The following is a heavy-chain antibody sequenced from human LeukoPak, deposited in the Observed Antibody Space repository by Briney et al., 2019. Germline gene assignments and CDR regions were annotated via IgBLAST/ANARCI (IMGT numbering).Heavy chain of an antibody. CDR1: GFTFSSIA. J-gene: IGHJ4*02. D-gene: IGHD1-26*01. CDR2: ISGSGGGT. CDR3: AKDLGRYRNNFFDY. V-gene: IGHV3-23*01. Sequence: GSLRLSCAASGFTFSSIAMSWVRQAPDKGLEWVSTISGSGGGTFYADSVKGRFTISRDDSKNTLYLQMNSLRADDTAVYYCAKDLGRYRNNFFDYWGQGNLVTVSS.